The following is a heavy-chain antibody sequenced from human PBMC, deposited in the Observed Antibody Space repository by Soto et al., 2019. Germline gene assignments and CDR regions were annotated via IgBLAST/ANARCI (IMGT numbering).Heavy chain of an antibody. CDR1: GFTYSSYT. D-gene: IGHD3-3*01. V-gene: IGHV3-21*01. J-gene: IGHJ6*03. CDR3: ARDRTIFEGGNYYYYMDV. Sequence: PGGSLRLSCAASGFTYSSYTMDWVRQAPGKGLEWVSSITDSGSIYYADSVKGRFTISRDNAKYSLYLQLNSLRAEDTAVYYCARDRTIFEGGNYYYYMDVWGRGTTVTVSS. CDR2: ITDSGSI.